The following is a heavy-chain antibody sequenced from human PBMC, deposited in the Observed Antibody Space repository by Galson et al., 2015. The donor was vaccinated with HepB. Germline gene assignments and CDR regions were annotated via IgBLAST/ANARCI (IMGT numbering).Heavy chain of an antibody. D-gene: IGHD3-16*01. CDR2: INPNSGGT. CDR1: GYTFTGYY. V-gene: IGHV1-2*02. Sequence: SVKVSCKASGYTFTGYYMHWARQAPGQGLEWMGWINPNSGGTNYAQKFQGRVAMTRDTSISTAYMELSRLRSDDTAVYYCARGVGGRNYYFDYWGQGALVTVSS. CDR3: ARGVGGRNYYFDY. J-gene: IGHJ4*02.